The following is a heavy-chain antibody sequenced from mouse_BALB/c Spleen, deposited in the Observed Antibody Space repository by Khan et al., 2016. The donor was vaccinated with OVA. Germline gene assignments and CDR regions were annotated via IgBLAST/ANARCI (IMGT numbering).Heavy chain of an antibody. CDR1: GYSITSNYA. V-gene: IGHV3-2*02. J-gene: IGHJ4*01. CDR3: ARGNYYGYAMDY. Sequence: EVQLQESGPGLVKPSQSLSLTCTVTGYSITSNYAWNWIRQFPGNKLEWMGYISYSGSTNYNPSLKSRISITRDTSKNQFFLQLNSVTTEDTATYYCARGNYYGYAMDYWGHGTSITVSS. D-gene: IGHD1-1*01. CDR2: ISYSGST.